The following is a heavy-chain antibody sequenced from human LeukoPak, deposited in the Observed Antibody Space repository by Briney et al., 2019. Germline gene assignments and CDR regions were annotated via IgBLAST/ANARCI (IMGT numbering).Heavy chain of an antibody. V-gene: IGHV1-69*01. CDR1: GGSLSRNT. CDR2: IIPVFTTT. CDR3: ATGNFGDRWFDF. Sequence: GASVKVSCKASGGSLSRNTITWVRQAPGQGLEWTGGIIPVFTTTRYGQKFQGRVTITADESTSTAHMELSSLRSDDTAVYYYATGNFGDRWFDFWGQGTLVTVSS. D-gene: IGHD3-16*01. J-gene: IGHJ5*01.